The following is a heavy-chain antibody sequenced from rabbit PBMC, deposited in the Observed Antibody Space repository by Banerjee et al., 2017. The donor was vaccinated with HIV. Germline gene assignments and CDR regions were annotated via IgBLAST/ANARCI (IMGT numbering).Heavy chain of an antibody. CDR1: GFSFSSSYY. D-gene: IGHD1-1*01. CDR2: IYAGSGGST. CDR3: ARNIYSGYPL. Sequence: QSLEESGGDLVKPGASLTLTCTASGFSFSSSYYMCWVRQAPGKGLEWIACIYAGSGGSTYYATWAKDRFTFSKTSSTTVTLQMISLTAADTATYFCARNIYSGYPLWGPGTLVTVS. J-gene: IGHJ4*01. V-gene: IGHV1S40*01.